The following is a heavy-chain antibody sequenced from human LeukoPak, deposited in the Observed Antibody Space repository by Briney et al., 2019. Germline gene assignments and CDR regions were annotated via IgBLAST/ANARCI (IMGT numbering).Heavy chain of an antibody. CDR1: GGTFSSYA. CDR2: IIPIFGTA. D-gene: IGHD3-22*01. Sequence: SVKVSCKASGGTFSSYAISWVRQAPGQGLEWMGGIIPIFGTANYAQKFQGRVTITADKSTSTAYMELSSLRSEDTAVYYCARRYYYDSSGYPDYWGQGTLVTVSS. J-gene: IGHJ4*02. V-gene: IGHV1-69*06. CDR3: ARRYYYDSSGYPDY.